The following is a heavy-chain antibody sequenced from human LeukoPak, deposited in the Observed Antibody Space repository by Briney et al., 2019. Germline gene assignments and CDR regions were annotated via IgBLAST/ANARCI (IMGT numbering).Heavy chain of an antibody. D-gene: IGHD3-9*01. V-gene: IGHV3-23*01. Sequence: GGSLRLSCTTSGFNFNTYSMSWVRQSPGKGLEWVSAISGSGGSTYYADSVKGRFTISRDNSKNTLYLQMNSLRAEDTAVYYCAKDRIRRYDILTGYRNGALDYWGQGTLVTVSS. J-gene: IGHJ4*02. CDR1: GFNFNTYS. CDR2: ISGSGGST. CDR3: AKDRIRRYDILTGYRNGALDY.